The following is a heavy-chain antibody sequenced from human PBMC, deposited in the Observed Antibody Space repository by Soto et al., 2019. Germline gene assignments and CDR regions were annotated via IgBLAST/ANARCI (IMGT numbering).Heavy chain of an antibody. D-gene: IGHD3-10*01. CDR3: ARGVYGSGNYYTGPAAFDI. Sequence: QVQLEQSGAEVKTPGSSVKVSCKASGGTLSDHGVAWLRQAPGQGLEWMGGTIPVFNTAKYAQKFQGRVTVTADKFTNIAYMELSSLRSEDTAFYFCARGVYGSGNYYTGPAAFDIWGQGTMVIGSS. CDR2: TIPVFNTA. J-gene: IGHJ3*02. V-gene: IGHV1-69*06. CDR1: GGTLSDHG.